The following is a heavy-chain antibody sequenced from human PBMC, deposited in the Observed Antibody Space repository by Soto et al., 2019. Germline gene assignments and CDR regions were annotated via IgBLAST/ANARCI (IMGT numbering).Heavy chain of an antibody. Sequence: ASVKVSCKASGYTFTRYAMHWVRQAPGQGLEWMGWINPGNGNTKYSQKFQGRVTITRDTSASTAYMELRRLRSEDTAMYYCARTYYDFLTGYPEGNWFDPWGQGTLVTVSS. CDR2: INPGNGNT. CDR1: GYTFTRYA. J-gene: IGHJ5*02. V-gene: IGHV1-3*01. D-gene: IGHD3-9*01. CDR3: ARTYYDFLTGYPEGNWFDP.